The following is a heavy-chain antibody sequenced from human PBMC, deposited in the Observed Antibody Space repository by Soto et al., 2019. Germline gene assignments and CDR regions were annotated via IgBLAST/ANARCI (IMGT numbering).Heavy chain of an antibody. Sequence: GASVKVSCKPSGYTFTNYGISWVRQAPGQGLEWMGWISGYNGNTNYAQKVQGRVTMTTDPSTRTAYMELRSLRPDDTAVYYRGRDNYERSGYFDYWGQGTRVTVSS. CDR2: ISGYNGNT. J-gene: IGHJ4*02. V-gene: IGHV1-18*04. CDR1: GYTFTNYG. D-gene: IGHD3-22*01. CDR3: GRDNYERSGYFDY.